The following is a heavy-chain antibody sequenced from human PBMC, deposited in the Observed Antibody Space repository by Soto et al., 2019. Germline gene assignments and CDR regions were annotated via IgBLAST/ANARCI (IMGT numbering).Heavy chain of an antibody. D-gene: IGHD1-1*01. CDR2: VSPYNGNT. Sequence: VQLVQSGAEVKKPGASVTVSCKAFGYTFTTYGLSWVRQAPGQGLEWMGWVSPYNGNTYYAPRLQDRVTMTTDTSTTTAYMSLRSLRSDDTAIYYCVRGGILEANRPYYYYGLDVWGQGTPVTVSS. V-gene: IGHV1-18*01. CDR1: GYTFTTYG. CDR3: VRGGILEANRPYYYYGLDV. J-gene: IGHJ6*02.